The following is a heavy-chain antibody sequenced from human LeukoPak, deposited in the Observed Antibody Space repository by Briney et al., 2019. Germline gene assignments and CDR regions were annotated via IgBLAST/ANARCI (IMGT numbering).Heavy chain of an antibody. CDR2: ISSSGSTI. J-gene: IGHJ4*02. D-gene: IGHD1-1*01. Sequence: GGSLRLSCAASGFTFSSYEMNWVRQAPGKGLEWVSYISSSGSTIYYADSVKGRFTISKDNPGASLYLDMHSLRAEDTAIYYCAIWTSGNYWGQGTLVTVSS. CDR3: AIWTSGNY. V-gene: IGHV3-48*03. CDR1: GFTFSSYE.